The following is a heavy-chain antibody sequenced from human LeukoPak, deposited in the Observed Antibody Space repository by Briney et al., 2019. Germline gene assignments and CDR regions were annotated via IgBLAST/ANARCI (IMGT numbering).Heavy chain of an antibody. Sequence: GGSLRLSCAASGFTFSSYSMNWVRQASGKGLEWVSSISSSSSYIYYADSVKGRFTISRDNAKNSLYLQMNSLRAEDTAVYYCATGPPRDDYGDYPPRDYWGQGTLVTVSS. CDR3: ATGPPRDDYGDYPPRDY. D-gene: IGHD4-17*01. CDR2: ISSSSSYI. J-gene: IGHJ4*02. V-gene: IGHV3-21*01. CDR1: GFTFSSYS.